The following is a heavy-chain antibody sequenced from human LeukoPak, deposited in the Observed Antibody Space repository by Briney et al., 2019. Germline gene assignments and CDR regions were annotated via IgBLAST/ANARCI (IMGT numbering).Heavy chain of an antibody. J-gene: IGHJ4*02. CDR1: GELFNNKP. Sequence: SVKVSCKTSGELFNNKPVNWMRQAPGQGLEGVGGIFPICNTPYYRQKFQGRVTITADRFPSPVSMELTSLTSEDTAIYFCARGHGDILIAFAYWGQGTPVTVSS. CDR3: ARGHGDILIAFAY. CDR2: IFPICNTP. V-gene: IGHV1-69*06. D-gene: IGHD3-9*01.